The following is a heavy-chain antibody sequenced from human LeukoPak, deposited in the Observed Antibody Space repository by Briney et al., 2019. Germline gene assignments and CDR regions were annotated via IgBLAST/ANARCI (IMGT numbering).Heavy chain of an antibody. CDR3: AAGHWDYYDQPPLKLDP. CDR2: IVVGGGNT. J-gene: IGHJ5*02. D-gene: IGHD3-22*01. V-gene: IGHV1-58*02. CDR1: GFTFTSSA. Sequence: SVKVSCKASGFTFTSSAMQWVRQARGQRLEWIGWIVVGGGNTNYAQKFQERVTITRDMSTSTAYMELSSLRSEDTAVYYCAAGHWDYYDQPPLKLDPWGQGTLVTVSS.